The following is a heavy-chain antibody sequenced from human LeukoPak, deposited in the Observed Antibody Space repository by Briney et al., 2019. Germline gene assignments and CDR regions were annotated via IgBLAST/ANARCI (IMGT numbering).Heavy chain of an antibody. Sequence: GGSLRLSCAASGFTFSGSAMHWVRQASGKGLEWVGRIRSKANSYATAYAASVKGRFTISRDDSKNTAYLQMNSLKTEDTAVYYCIRSIAAAGILPDYWGQGTLVTVSS. CDR3: IRSIAAAGILPDY. D-gene: IGHD6-13*01. V-gene: IGHV3-73*01. CDR1: GFTFSGSA. CDR2: IRSKANSYAT. J-gene: IGHJ4*02.